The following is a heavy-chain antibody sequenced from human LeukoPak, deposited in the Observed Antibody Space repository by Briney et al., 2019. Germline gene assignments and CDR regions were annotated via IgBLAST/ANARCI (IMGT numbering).Heavy chain of an antibody. CDR1: GFTFSSSS. V-gene: IGHV3-48*02. J-gene: IGHJ5*02. Sequence: GGSLRLSCAASGFTFSSSSMNWVRQAPGKGLEWLSYISGSSSTIYYADSVKGRFTISRDNAKNSLYLQMNSLRDEDTAVYYCARDQGAYCSTTSCKYNWFDPWGQGTLVTVSS. CDR2: ISGSSSTI. CDR3: ARDQGAYCSTTSCKYNWFDP. D-gene: IGHD2-2*01.